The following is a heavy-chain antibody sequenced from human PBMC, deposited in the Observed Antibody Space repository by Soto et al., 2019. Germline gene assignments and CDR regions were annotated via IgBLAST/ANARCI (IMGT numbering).Heavy chain of an antibody. V-gene: IGHV3-11*01. CDR3: ARGRRSITIFGVVIKNYYYMDV. CDR1: GFTFSDYY. Sequence: QVQLVESGGGLVKPGGSLRLSCAASGFTFSDYYMSWIRQAPGKGLEWVSYISSSGSTIYYADSVKGRFTISRDNAKNSLYLQMNSLSAEDPTVYYCARGRRSITIFGVVIKNYYYMDVWGKGTTVTVSS. CDR2: ISSSGSTI. D-gene: IGHD3-3*01. J-gene: IGHJ6*03.